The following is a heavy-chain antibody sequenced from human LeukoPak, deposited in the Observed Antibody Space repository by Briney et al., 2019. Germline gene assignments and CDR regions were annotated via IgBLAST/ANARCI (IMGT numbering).Heavy chain of an antibody. Sequence: RGSLRLSCAASGFTFSSYGMTWVRQAPGMGLEWVSGLTYSGGNTYSAPSVKGRFTISRDKSKSTLYLQVNSPRAEDTAVYYCAKAREDIYYYDSSGYYFATPLDYWGQGTLVTVSS. CDR2: LTYSGGNT. J-gene: IGHJ4*02. CDR1: GFTFSSYG. V-gene: IGHV3-23*01. D-gene: IGHD3-22*01. CDR3: AKAREDIYYYDSSGYYFATPLDY.